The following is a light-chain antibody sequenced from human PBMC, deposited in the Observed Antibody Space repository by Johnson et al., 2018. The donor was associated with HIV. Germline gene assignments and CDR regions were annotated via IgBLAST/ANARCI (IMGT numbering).Light chain of an antibody. CDR1: SSNIGNNY. CDR3: GTWDSSLSAFYV. V-gene: IGLV1-51*01. J-gene: IGLJ1*01. CDR2: DNN. Sequence: QPVLTQPPSVSAAPRQKVTISCSGSSSNIGNNYVSWYQQLPGTAPKLLIYDNNKRPSGIPDRFSGSKSGTSATLGITGLQTGDEADYYCGTWDSSLSAFYVFGTGTKVTVL.